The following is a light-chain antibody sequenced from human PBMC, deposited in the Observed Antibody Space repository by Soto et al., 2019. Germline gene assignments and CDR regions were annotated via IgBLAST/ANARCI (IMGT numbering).Light chain of an antibody. J-gene: IGKJ5*01. CDR3: QQRHMWPIT. CDR2: GGA. CDR1: QRGGTS. Sequence: EIVMSQSPSALSLSSGGRATLSCRGGQRGGTSVAWCQQKPGQPLRLLMYGGATWGAGSLVRFSGSGSGTDFTLPISSLEPEDAAVDYCQQRHMWPITFGQGTRLEIK. V-gene: IGKV3-15*01.